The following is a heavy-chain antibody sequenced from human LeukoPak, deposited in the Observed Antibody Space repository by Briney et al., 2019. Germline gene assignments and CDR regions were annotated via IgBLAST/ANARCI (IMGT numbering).Heavy chain of an antibody. D-gene: IGHD3-10*01. CDR3: AGGRITMVRGVINYFDY. V-gene: IGHV4-31*03. Sequence: PSETLSLTCTVSGGSISSGGYYWSWIRQHPGKGLEWIGYIYYSGSTYYNPSLKSRVTISVDTSKNQFSLKLSSVTAADTAVYYCAGGRITMVRGVINYFDYWGQGTLVIVSS. CDR1: GGSISSGGYY. CDR2: IYYSGST. J-gene: IGHJ4*02.